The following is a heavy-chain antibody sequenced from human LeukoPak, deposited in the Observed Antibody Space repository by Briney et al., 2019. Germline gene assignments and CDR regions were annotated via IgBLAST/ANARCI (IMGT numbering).Heavy chain of an antibody. D-gene: IGHD2-8*01. Sequence: GGSLRLSCAASGFTFSSYWMHWVRQAPGKGLAWVSRINSDGSSTSYADSVKGRFTISRDNAKNTLYLQMNSLRAEDTAVYYCARGVMTDYWGQGTLVTVSS. CDR1: GFTFSSYW. J-gene: IGHJ4*02. CDR3: ARGVMTDY. CDR2: INSDGSST. V-gene: IGHV3-74*01.